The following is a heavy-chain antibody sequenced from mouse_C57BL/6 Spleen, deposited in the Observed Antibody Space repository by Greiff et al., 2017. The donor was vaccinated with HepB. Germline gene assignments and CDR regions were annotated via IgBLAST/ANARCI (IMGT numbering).Heavy chain of an antibody. D-gene: IGHD2-4*01. CDR2: ISSGSSTI. CDR1: GFTFSDYG. CDR3: ARGEIYYDYDDAMDY. J-gene: IGHJ4*01. V-gene: IGHV5-17*01. Sequence: EVKLVESGGGLVKPGGSLKLSCAASGFTFSDYGMHWVRQAPEKGLEWVAYISSGSSTIYYADTVKGRFTISRDNAKNTLFLQMTSLRSEDRAMYYCARGEIYYDYDDAMDYWGQGTSVTVSS.